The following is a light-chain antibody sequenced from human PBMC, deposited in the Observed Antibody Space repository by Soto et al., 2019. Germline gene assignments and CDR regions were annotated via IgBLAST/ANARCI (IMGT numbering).Light chain of an antibody. CDR3: RHRITSFPVLR. V-gene: IGKV3-11*01. J-gene: IGKJ4*01. CDR1: QSVRNN. Sequence: GERATLYCRASQSVRNNLAWYQQKPGMAPRLLVYDASTRATGIPDRFSGSGSGTDFALTISSLDSEDLAVYRGRHRITSFPVLRFG. CDR2: DAS.